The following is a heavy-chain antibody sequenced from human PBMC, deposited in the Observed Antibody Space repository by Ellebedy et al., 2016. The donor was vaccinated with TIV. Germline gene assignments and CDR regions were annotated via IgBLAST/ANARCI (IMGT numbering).Heavy chain of an antibody. CDR3: TTDPEITMVLKTYDY. D-gene: IGHD3-10*01. J-gene: IGHJ4*02. CDR1: GFTFSSYA. CDR2: ISGSGGST. V-gene: IGHV3-23*01. Sequence: GGSLRLSXAASGFTFSSYAMSWVRQAPGKGLEWVSAISGSGGSTYYADSVKGRFTISRDNSKNTLYLQMNSLKTEDTAVYYCTTDPEITMVLKTYDYWGQGTLVTVSS.